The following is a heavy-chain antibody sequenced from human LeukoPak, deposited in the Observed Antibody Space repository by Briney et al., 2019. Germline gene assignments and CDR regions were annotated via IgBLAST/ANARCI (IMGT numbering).Heavy chain of an antibody. CDR1: GFTFSRFA. J-gene: IGHJ2*01. Sequence: PGGSLRLSCVASGFTFSRFAMSWVRQAAGSGLEWVSAIRADGGNTYYADSVKGRFTVSGDNSKNTLFLQMNSLRADDTAAYYCAKSPQWEPRYFEVWGRGTLVAVSS. CDR3: AKSPQWEPRYFEV. CDR2: IRADGGNT. V-gene: IGHV3-23*01. D-gene: IGHD1-26*01.